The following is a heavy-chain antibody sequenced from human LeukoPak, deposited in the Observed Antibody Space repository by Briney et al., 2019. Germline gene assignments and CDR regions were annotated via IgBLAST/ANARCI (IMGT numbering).Heavy chain of an antibody. J-gene: IGHJ4*02. D-gene: IGHD5-24*01. Sequence: GGSLRLSCAASEFTFDDYAMHWVRQAPGKGLEWVSLISGDGGSTYYADSVKGRLTISRDNSKNSLYLQMNSLRTEDTALYYCAKAGDGYENGDYWGQGTLVTVSS. CDR1: EFTFDDYA. CDR2: ISGDGGST. V-gene: IGHV3-43*02. CDR3: AKAGDGYENGDY.